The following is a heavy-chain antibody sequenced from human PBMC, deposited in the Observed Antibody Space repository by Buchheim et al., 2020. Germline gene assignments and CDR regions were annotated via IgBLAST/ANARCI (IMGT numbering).Heavy chain of an antibody. CDR1: GFSLSTRGVA. CDR3: AHRDTSSWSMNDGFDI. V-gene: IGHV2-5*02. CDR2: IYWDDDK. Sequence: QINLKESGPTLVKPTQTLTLTCTFSGFSLSTRGVAVGWIRQPPGKALEWLGIIYWDDDKRYSPSLKRRLTITKDTSKNQVVLTMTNMTLVDTATYYCAHRDTSSWSMNDGFDIWGQGT. J-gene: IGHJ3*02. D-gene: IGHD6-13*01.